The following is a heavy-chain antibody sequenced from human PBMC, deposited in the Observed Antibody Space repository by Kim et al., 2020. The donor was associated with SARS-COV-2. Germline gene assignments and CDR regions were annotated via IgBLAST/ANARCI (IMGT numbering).Heavy chain of an antibody. Sequence: RTGDADSVKGRFTISRDNAKSTQYLQMNSLRAEDTAVYYCARHITTTMDVWGQGTTVTVSS. D-gene: IGHD3-10*01. CDR3: ARHITTTMDV. J-gene: IGHJ6*02. CDR2: RT. V-gene: IGHV3-74*01.